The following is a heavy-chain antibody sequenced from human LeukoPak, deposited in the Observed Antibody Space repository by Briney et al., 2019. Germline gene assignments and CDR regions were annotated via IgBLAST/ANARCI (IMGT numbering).Heavy chain of an antibody. CDR2: IMQDGSEK. Sequence: PGGSLRLSCAASGFTFSSYSMNWVRQAPGKGLEWVANIMQDGSEKYYVDSVKGRFTISRDNAKNSLYLQMNSLRAEDTAVYYCARAEKGYYGPYYFDFWGQGTLVTVSS. CDR1: GFTFSSYS. V-gene: IGHV3-7*04. J-gene: IGHJ4*02. CDR3: ARAEKGYYGPYYFDF. D-gene: IGHD3-10*01.